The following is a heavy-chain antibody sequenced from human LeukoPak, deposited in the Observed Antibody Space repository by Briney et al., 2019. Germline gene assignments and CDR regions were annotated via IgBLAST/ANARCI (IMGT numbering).Heavy chain of an antibody. Sequence: SETLSLTCTVSGYSISSGYYWGWIRQPPGKGLEWIGSIYHSGSTYYNPSLKSRVTISVDTSKNQFSLKLSSVTAADTAVYYCARPSEYGYDYWGQGTLVTVSS. CDR3: ARPSEYGYDY. V-gene: IGHV4-38-2*02. D-gene: IGHD2-15*01. CDR2: IYHSGST. CDR1: GYSISSGYY. J-gene: IGHJ4*02.